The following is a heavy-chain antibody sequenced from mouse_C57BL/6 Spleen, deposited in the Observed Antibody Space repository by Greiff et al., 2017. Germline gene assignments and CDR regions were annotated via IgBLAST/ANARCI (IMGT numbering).Heavy chain of an antibody. CDR1: GFTFSDYG. D-gene: IGHD2-1*01. Sequence: EVMLVESGGGLVKPGGSLKLSCAASGFTFSDYGMHWVRQAPEKGLEWVAYISSGSSTIYYADTVKGRFTISRDNAKNTLFLQMTSLRSEDTAMYYCARSTYGNPYWYFDVWGTGTTVTVSS. CDR2: ISSGSSTI. CDR3: ARSTYGNPYWYFDV. V-gene: IGHV5-17*01. J-gene: IGHJ1*03.